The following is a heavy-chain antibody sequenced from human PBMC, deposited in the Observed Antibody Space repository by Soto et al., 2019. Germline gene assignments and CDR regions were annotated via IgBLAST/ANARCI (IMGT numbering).Heavy chain of an antibody. Sequence: QLVESGGGLVKPGGSLRLSCAASGFTFSNAWMSWVRQAPGKGLEWVGRIKSNTDGGTADYDAPVKGRFTISRDDSENTLYLQMNSLKTEDTAVYFCTTGVTVTYYYFDYWGQGTLVTVSS. CDR2: IKSNTDGGTA. D-gene: IGHD4-17*01. V-gene: IGHV3-15*01. CDR3: TTGVTVTYYYFDY. CDR1: GFTFSNAW. J-gene: IGHJ4*02.